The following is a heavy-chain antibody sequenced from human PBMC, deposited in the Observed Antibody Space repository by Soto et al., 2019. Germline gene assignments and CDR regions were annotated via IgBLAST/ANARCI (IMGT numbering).Heavy chain of an antibody. CDR3: ARDSCSRRRGGSCYHFDY. CDR1: GFTFSSYG. Sequence: QVQLVESGGGVVQPGRSLRLSCAASGFTFSSYGMHWVRQAPGKGLEWVAVIWYDGSNKYYADSVKGRFTISRDNSKNTLYLQMNSLRAEDTAVYYCARDSCSRRRGGSCYHFDYWGQGTLVTVSS. V-gene: IGHV3-33*01. J-gene: IGHJ4*02. CDR2: IWYDGSNK. D-gene: IGHD2-15*01.